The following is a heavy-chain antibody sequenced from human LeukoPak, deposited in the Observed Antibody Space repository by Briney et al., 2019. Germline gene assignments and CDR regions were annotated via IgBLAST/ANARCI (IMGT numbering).Heavy chain of an antibody. J-gene: IGHJ5*02. CDR2: ISDRGYST. Sequence: GGSLRLSCAASGFTFSSYAMSWVRQAPGKGLEWVSSISDRGYSTYYADPVKGRFTISRDNSKNTLYLQMNGLRAEDTAVYYCAKDPRGYCSSTSCPNWFDPWGQGTLVTVSS. D-gene: IGHD2-2*01. V-gene: IGHV3-23*01. CDR1: GFTFSSYA. CDR3: AKDPRGYCSSTSCPNWFDP.